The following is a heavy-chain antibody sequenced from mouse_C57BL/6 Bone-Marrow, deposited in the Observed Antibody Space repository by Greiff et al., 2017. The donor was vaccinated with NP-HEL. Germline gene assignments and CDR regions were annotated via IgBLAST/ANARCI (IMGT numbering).Heavy chain of an antibody. CDR1: GFNIKDDY. CDR3: TADYYGSSYDFDY. Sequence: VQLKESGAELVRPGASVKLSCTASGFNIKDDYMHWVKQRPEQGLEWIGWIDPENGDTEYASKFQGKATITADTSSNTAYPQLSSLTSEDTAVYYCTADYYGSSYDFDYWGQGTTLTVSS. D-gene: IGHD1-1*01. CDR2: IDPENGDT. J-gene: IGHJ2*01. V-gene: IGHV14-4*01.